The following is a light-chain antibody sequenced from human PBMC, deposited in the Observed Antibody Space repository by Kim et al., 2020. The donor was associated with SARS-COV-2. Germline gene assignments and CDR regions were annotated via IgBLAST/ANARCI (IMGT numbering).Light chain of an antibody. Sequence: LSPGETATLSCRASQTIRSNFLAWYQQKPGQAPRLVMCGASSRAAGIPERFSGSESGADFSLTISRLEPEDFAVYYCQQYGSSPYTFGQGTKLEI. CDR2: GAS. CDR1: QTIRSNF. J-gene: IGKJ2*01. V-gene: IGKV3-20*01. CDR3: QQYGSSPYT.